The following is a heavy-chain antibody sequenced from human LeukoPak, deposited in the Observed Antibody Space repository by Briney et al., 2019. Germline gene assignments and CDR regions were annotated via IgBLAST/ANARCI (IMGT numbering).Heavy chain of an antibody. D-gene: IGHD2-2*01. CDR1: NGSINTYY. J-gene: IGHJ5*02. CDR3: ARGRYQLSP. Sequence: SETLSLTCPVSNGSINTYYWSWIRQPPGKGLEWIGYIYYSGSTNYNPSLKSRVTISVDTSKNQFSLKLSSVTAADTAVYYCARGRYQLSPWGQGTLVAVSS. V-gene: IGHV4-59*01. CDR2: IYYSGST.